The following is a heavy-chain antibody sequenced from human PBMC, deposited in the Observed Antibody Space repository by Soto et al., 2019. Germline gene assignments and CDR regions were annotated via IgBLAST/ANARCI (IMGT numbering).Heavy chain of an antibody. D-gene: IGHD5-12*01. Sequence: PSETLSLTXTVSGASISNHYWSWVRQPPGKGLEWIGYIYYSGSTNYNPSLKSRLTMSLDTSKNQFSLILNSVTAADTAVYYCARGAEYSGYYFDYWAQGTLVTVSS. CDR2: IYYSGST. J-gene: IGHJ4*02. CDR1: GASISNHY. V-gene: IGHV4-59*11. CDR3: ARGAEYSGYYFDY.